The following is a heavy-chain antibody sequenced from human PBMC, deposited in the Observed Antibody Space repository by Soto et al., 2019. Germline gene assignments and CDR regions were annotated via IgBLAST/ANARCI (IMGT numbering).Heavy chain of an antibody. CDR1: GLSISSDNW. D-gene: IGHD6-13*01. Sequence: QVQLQESGPGLVRPSGTVSLTCAVSGLSISSDNWWSWVRQPPGKGLEWIGEIHHSGSTNYNPSLKSRVTMSVGPSKVLFSLTLNSVTAADTAFYYCARDQGSHPGDWGQGTLVSVSS. CDR2: IHHSGST. J-gene: IGHJ4*02. CDR3: ARDQGSHPGD. V-gene: IGHV4-4*02.